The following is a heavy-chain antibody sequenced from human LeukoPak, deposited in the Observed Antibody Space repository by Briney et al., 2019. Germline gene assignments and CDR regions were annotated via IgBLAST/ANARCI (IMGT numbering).Heavy chain of an antibody. J-gene: IGHJ4*02. CDR3: TRVVFRFGIDY. D-gene: IGHD3-10*01. V-gene: IGHV3-11*01. Sequence: GGSLRLSCAASGFTFSDYYMSWIRQAPGKGLEWVSYISSSGSTIYYAASVKGRFTISRDDSKSIAYLQMNSLKTEDTAVYYCTRVVFRFGIDYWGQGTLVTVSS. CDR2: ISSSGSTI. CDR1: GFTFSDYY.